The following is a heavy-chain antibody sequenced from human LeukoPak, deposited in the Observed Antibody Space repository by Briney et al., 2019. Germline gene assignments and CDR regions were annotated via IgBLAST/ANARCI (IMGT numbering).Heavy chain of an antibody. CDR3: AGDNYGTDY. V-gene: IGHV4-59*01. Sequence: SETLSLTCTVSGGSIGSSYWNWIRQPPGKGLEWIGYIYYSGNTYYNPSLNSRITISIDPSKSQFSLKLSSVTAADTAVYYCAGDNYGTDYWGQGTLVTVSS. D-gene: IGHD5-18*01. J-gene: IGHJ4*02. CDR1: GGSIGSSY. CDR2: IYYSGNT.